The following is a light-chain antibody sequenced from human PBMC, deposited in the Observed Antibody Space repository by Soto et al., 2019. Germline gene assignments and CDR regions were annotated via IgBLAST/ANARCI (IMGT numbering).Light chain of an antibody. Sequence: DIQMTQSPSTLSASVGDRVTITCRASQSISSWLAWYQQKPGKAPKLLIYDASSLESGVPSRFSGSGSGTEFNLTISSLQPDDFAPYYCQQYNSYYTFGQGTKLEIQ. CDR3: QQYNSYYT. J-gene: IGKJ2*01. V-gene: IGKV1-5*01. CDR1: QSISSW. CDR2: DAS.